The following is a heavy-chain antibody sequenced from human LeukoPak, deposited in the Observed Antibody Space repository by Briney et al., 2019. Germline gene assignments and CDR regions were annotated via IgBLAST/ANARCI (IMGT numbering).Heavy chain of an antibody. Sequence: KTSETLSLTCTVSGGSITSSSYYWGWLRQPPGKGLEWIGSIYYSGCTYYNPSLQNRVTISLDTSKNQFSLNMNSVTAADTAVYYCATSGGYCGSTTCHTTWFAPWGQGTLVTVSS. CDR3: ATSGGYCGSTTCHTTWFAP. J-gene: IGHJ5*02. CDR1: GGSITSSSYY. V-gene: IGHV4-39*07. CDR2: IYYSGCT. D-gene: IGHD2-2*01.